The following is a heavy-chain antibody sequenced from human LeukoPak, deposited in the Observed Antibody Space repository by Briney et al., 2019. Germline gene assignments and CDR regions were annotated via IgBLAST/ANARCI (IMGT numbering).Heavy chain of an antibody. D-gene: IGHD6-19*01. J-gene: IGHJ4*02. Sequence: SDPLSLICTVWGDPISRYYWRCLRQPAGKGLEWIGRIYTSESTNYNPSLKSRVTMSVDTSKNQFSLKLSSGTAADTAVYYCARAVRSFDYFDYWGQGTLVTVSS. CDR1: GDPISRYY. CDR2: IYTSEST. V-gene: IGHV4-4*07. CDR3: ARAVRSFDYFDY.